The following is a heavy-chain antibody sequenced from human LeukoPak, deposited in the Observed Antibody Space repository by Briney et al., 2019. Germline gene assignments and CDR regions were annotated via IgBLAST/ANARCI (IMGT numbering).Heavy chain of an antibody. J-gene: IGHJ4*02. CDR3: ARQRRYYDSSGYPLQSYFDY. Sequence: GESLKISCKGSGYSFTSYWIGWVRPMPGKGLEWMGIIYPGDSDTRYSPSFQGQVTISADKSISTAYLQWSSLKASDTAMYYCARQRRYYDSSGYPLQSYFDYWGQGTLVTVSS. D-gene: IGHD3-22*01. CDR1: GYSFTSYW. V-gene: IGHV5-51*01. CDR2: IYPGDSDT.